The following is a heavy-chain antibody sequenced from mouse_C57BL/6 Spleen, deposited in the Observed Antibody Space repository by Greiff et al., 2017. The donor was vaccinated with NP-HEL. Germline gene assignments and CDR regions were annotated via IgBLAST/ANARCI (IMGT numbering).Heavy chain of an antibody. J-gene: IGHJ2*01. Sequence: VQLQQSGPELVKPGASVKISCKASGYTFTDYYMNWVKQSHGKSLEWIGDINPNNGGTSYNQKFKGKATLTVDKSSSTAYMELRSLTSEDSAVYYCARRGIYYYGSDYWGQGTTLTVSS. V-gene: IGHV1-26*01. CDR2: INPNNGGT. CDR3: ARRGIYYYGSDY. D-gene: IGHD1-1*01. CDR1: GYTFTDYY.